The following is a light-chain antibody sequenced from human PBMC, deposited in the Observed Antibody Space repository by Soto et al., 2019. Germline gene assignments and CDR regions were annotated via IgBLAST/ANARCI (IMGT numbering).Light chain of an antibody. CDR3: SSYADSNNVELL. J-gene: IGLJ2*01. CDR2: EVI. V-gene: IGLV2-8*01. Sequence: QSALTQPPSASGSPGQSVTIACTGTSSDVGSCKYVSWYQQHPGKAPKLIIYEVIKRPSGVPDRFSGSKSGNTASLTVSGLQAEDEADYYCSSYADSNNVELLFGGGTQLTVL. CDR1: SSDVGSCKY.